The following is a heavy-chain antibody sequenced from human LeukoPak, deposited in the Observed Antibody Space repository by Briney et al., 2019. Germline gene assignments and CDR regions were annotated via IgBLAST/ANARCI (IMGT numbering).Heavy chain of an antibody. CDR2: IYYTGST. CDR3: AREEVAVAAGSAFDI. D-gene: IGHD6-19*01. CDR1: AGSISSYY. V-gene: IGHV4-59*01. J-gene: IGHJ3*02. Sequence: PSQTLSLTCTVSAGSISSYYWTWIRQPPGKGLEWIGYIYYTGSTNYNPSLKSRVTILVDTSKTQFSLKLSSVTAADTAVYYCAREEVAVAAGSAFDIWGQGTMVTVSS.